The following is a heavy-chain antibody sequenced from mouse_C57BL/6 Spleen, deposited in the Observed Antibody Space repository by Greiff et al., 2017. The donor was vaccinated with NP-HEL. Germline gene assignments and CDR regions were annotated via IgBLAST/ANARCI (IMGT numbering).Heavy chain of an antibody. V-gene: IGHV1-80*01. CDR1: GYAFSSYW. CDR3: ARKEDYYGSSYGAMDY. Sequence: QVQLQQSGAELVKPGASVKISCKASGYAFSSYWMNWVKQRPGKGLEWIGQIYPGDGDTNYNGKFKGKATLTADKSSSTAYMQLSSLTSEDSAVYFCARKEDYYGSSYGAMDYWGQGTSVTVSS. J-gene: IGHJ4*01. D-gene: IGHD1-1*01. CDR2: IYPGDGDT.